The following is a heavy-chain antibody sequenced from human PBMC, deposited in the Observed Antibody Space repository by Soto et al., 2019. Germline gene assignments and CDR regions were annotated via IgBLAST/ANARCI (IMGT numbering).Heavy chain of an antibody. Sequence: AETLSLTCTVSGGSISSYYWSWIRQPPGKGLEWIGYIYYSGSTNYNPSLKSRVTISVDTSKNQFSLKLSSVTAADTAVYYCPRLMRYHYDSSGYYLFDYWGQGTLVTVSS. V-gene: IGHV4-59*08. CDR3: PRLMRYHYDSSGYYLFDY. J-gene: IGHJ4*02. CDR1: GGSISSYY. CDR2: IYYSGST. D-gene: IGHD3-22*01.